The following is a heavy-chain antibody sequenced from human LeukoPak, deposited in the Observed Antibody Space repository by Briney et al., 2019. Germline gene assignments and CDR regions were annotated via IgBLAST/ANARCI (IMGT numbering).Heavy chain of an antibody. V-gene: IGHV4-59*08. CDR3: ARHPPAAEGY. Sequence: SETLSLTCTVSGGSISSYYWSWIRQPPGKGLEWIGYIYYSGTTKYNPSLKSRVTISVDTSKNQFSLKLSSVTAADTAVYYCARHPPAAEGYWGQGTLVTVSS. CDR1: GGSISSYY. D-gene: IGHD6-13*01. J-gene: IGHJ4*02. CDR2: IYYSGTT.